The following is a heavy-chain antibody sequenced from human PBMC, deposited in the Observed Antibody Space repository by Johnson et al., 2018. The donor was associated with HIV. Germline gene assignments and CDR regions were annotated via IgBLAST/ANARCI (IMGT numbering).Heavy chain of an antibody. D-gene: IGHD2-21*01. J-gene: IGHJ3*02. CDR3: AKDRVVIAAHDAFDI. CDR2: IWYDGSNK. CDR1: GFTFSSYG. V-gene: IGHV3-33*06. Sequence: QVQLMESGGGVVQPGRSLRLSCAASGFTFSSYGMHWVRQAPGKGLEWVAVIWYDGSNKYYADSVKGRFTISRDNSKNTLYLQMNSLRAEDTAVYYCAKDRVVIAAHDAFDIWGQGTMVTVSS.